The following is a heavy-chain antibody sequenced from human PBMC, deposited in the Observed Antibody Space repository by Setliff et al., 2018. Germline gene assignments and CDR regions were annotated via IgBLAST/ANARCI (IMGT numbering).Heavy chain of an antibody. CDR3: ARSVHGDYVRLRQNNWLDP. V-gene: IGHV1-2*06. Sequence: ASVKVSCKASGYTFTGYYMHWVRQAPGQGLEWMGRSNPNSGGTNYAQKFQGRVTMTRDSSISTAYMELSSLRSDDTAMYYCARSVHGDYVRLRQNNWLDPWGQGTLVTVSS. D-gene: IGHD4-17*01. J-gene: IGHJ5*02. CDR1: GYTFTGYY. CDR2: SNPNSGGT.